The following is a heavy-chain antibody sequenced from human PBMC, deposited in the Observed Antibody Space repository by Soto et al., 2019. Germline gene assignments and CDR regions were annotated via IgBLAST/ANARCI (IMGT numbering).Heavy chain of an antibody. D-gene: IGHD5-18*01. CDR2: IIPIFGTA. V-gene: IGHV1-69*13. CDR1: GGTFSSYA. Sequence: GASVKVSCKASGGTFSSYAISWVRQAPGQGLEWMGGIIPIFGTANYAQKFQGRVTITADESTSTAYMELSSLRSEDTAVYYCARVRTIQLWLRPGYNWFDPWGQGTLVTVSS. CDR3: ARVRTIQLWLRPGYNWFDP. J-gene: IGHJ5*02.